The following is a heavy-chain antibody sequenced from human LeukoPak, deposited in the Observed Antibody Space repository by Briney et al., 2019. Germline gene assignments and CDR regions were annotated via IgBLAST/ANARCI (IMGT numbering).Heavy chain of an antibody. CDR1: GGSINSYY. Sequence: SETLSLTCTVSGGSINSYYWSWIRQPPGKGLEWIGYIYHSGSTDYNPSLKSRVTISVDTSQNHFSLKLSSVTAADTAVYYCARSSRGTSDYYGMDVWGQGTTVTVFS. V-gene: IGHV4-59*01. D-gene: IGHD1-1*01. CDR2: IYHSGST. J-gene: IGHJ6*02. CDR3: ARSSRGTSDYYGMDV.